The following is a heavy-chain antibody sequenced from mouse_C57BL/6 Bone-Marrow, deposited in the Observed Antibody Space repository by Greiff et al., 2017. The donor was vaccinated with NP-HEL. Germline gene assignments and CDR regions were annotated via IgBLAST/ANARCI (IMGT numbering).Heavy chain of an antibody. V-gene: IGHV1-54*01. CDR3: ARRGNYWFAY. J-gene: IGHJ3*01. CDR1: GYAFTNYL. CDR2: INPGRGGT. Sequence: QVQLKESGAELVRPGTSVKVSCKASGYAFTNYLIEWVKQRPGQGLEWIGVINPGRGGTNYNEKFKGKATLTADKSSSTAYMQLSSLTSEDSAVYFCARRGNYWFAYWGQGTLVTVSA. D-gene: IGHD2-1*01.